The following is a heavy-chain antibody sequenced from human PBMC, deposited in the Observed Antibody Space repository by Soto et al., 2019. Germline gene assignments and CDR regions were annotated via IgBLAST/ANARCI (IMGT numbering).Heavy chain of an antibody. CDR3: VRDKTVTRGYGMDV. CDR2: ISAYNGNT. D-gene: IGHD4-17*01. J-gene: IGHJ6*02. CDR1: GYTFTSYG. V-gene: IGHV1-18*01. Sequence: EASVKVSCKASGYTFTSYGISWVRQAPGQGLEWMGWISAYNGNTNYAQKLQGRVTINPDTSKNQFSLQLNAVTPEDTAVYYCVRDKTVTRGYGMDVWGQGTTVTVSS.